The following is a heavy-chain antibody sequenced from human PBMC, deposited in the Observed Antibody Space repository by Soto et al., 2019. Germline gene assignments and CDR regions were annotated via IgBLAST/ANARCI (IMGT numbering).Heavy chain of an antibody. CDR3: ARGRFLECLRPGVVWLETGYYFDY. CDR2: TYYRSKWYN. D-gene: IGHD3-3*01. J-gene: IGHJ4*02. CDR1: GDSVSSNSAA. V-gene: IGHV6-1*01. Sequence: PSQTLSLTCAISGDSVSSNSAAWNWIRQSPSRGLEWLGRTYYRSKWYNDYTVSVKSRITINQDTSKKQLSLQLKSVTPEDTAVYYCARGRFLECLRPGVVWLETGYYFDYWGQGTLVTVSS.